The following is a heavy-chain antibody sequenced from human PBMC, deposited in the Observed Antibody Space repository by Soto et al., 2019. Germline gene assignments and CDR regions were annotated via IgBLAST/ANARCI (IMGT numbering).Heavy chain of an antibody. CDR3: ARRWGRNFDY. Sequence: QVQLQESGPGLVKPSETLSLTCTVSGGSISSYYWSWIRQPPGKGLEWIGYIYYSGSTNYNPSLKSRVNISVDTSKNQFSLKLSSVTAADTAVYYCARRWGRNFDYWGQGTLVTVSS. CDR2: IYYSGST. CDR1: GGSISSYY. J-gene: IGHJ4*02. V-gene: IGHV4-59*08. D-gene: IGHD2-15*01.